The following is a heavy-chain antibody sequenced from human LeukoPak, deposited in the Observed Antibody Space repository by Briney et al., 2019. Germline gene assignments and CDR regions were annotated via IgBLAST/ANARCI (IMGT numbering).Heavy chain of an antibody. J-gene: IGHJ4*02. Sequence: SETLSLTCTVSDGSISSYYWSWIRHPPGTGLEWIGYIYYSGSTSYNPSLMSRVTISVDTSKNQFSLKLNSVTAADTAVYYCARAAQDTALAADYWGQGTLVTVSS. D-gene: IGHD5-18*01. CDR2: IYYSGST. CDR1: DGSISSYY. CDR3: ARAAQDTALAADY. V-gene: IGHV4-59*01.